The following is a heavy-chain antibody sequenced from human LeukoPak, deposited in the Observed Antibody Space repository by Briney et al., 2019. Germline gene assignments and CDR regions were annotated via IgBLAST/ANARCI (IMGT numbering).Heavy chain of an antibody. Sequence: ASVKLSCTASGYTFIVYYMYWVRRAPGQGLEWMGWINPNSGGTNYAQKFQGRVAMTRDTSISTAYMELSRLRSDGTAVYYCAIWGYSSSFDYWGQGTLVTVSS. V-gene: IGHV1-2*02. CDR2: INPNSGGT. J-gene: IGHJ4*02. D-gene: IGHD6-19*01. CDR1: GYTFIVYY. CDR3: AIWGYSSSFDY.